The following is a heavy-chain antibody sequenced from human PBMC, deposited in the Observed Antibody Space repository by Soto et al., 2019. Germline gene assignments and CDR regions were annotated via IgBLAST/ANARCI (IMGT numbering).Heavy chain of an antibody. CDR1: GVTFFSYA. Sequence: PGGFLRLSCATSGVTFFSYAMSWVRQAPGKGLEWVSAISGSGSSTYYADSVKGRFTISRDNSRNTLYLQMNSLRAEDTAVYYCAKDVWAKDFVLMVYATKVTSFDCWGQGTLVTVSS. D-gene: IGHD2-8*01. V-gene: IGHV3-23*01. CDR3: AKDVWAKDFVLMVYATKVTSFDC. J-gene: IGHJ4*02. CDR2: ISGSGSST.